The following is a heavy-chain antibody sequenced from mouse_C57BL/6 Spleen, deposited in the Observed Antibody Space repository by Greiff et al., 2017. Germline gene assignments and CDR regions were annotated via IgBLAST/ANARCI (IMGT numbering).Heavy chain of an antibody. Sequence: DVQLVESEGGLVQPGSSMKLSCTASGFTFSDYYMAWVRQVPEKGLEWVANINYDGSSTYYLDSLKSRFIISRDNAKNILYLQMSSLKSEDTATYYCARDQGPYWYFDVWGTGTTVTVSS. CDR1: GFTFSDYY. J-gene: IGHJ1*03. CDR2: INYDGSST. CDR3: ARDQGPYWYFDV. V-gene: IGHV5-16*01. D-gene: IGHD3-2*02.